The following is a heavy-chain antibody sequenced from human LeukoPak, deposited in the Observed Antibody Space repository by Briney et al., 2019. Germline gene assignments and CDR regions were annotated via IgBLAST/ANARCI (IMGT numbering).Heavy chain of an antibody. CDR3: ARGTYYYDSSGYYLYR. Sequence: SETLSLTCTVSGGSISSYYWSWIRQPPGKGLEWIGYIYYSGSTNYNPSLKSRVTISVDTSKNQFSLKLSSVTAADTAVYYCARGTYYYDSSGYYLYRWGQGTLVTVSS. CDR1: GGSISSYY. D-gene: IGHD3-22*01. V-gene: IGHV4-59*01. CDR2: IYYSGST. J-gene: IGHJ4*02.